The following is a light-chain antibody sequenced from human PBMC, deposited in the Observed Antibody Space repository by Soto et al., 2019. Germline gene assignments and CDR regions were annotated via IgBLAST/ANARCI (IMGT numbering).Light chain of an antibody. J-gene: IGKJ1*01. CDR1: QSVSSN. CDR3: QQYNNWLSGT. Sequence: EIVMTQSPATLSVSPGERATLSCRASQSVSSNLAWYQQKPGQAPRLLIYGASARATGIPARFSGSGSGTEFTLTISSLQSEDFAVYYCQQYNNWLSGTFGQGTKV. CDR2: GAS. V-gene: IGKV3-15*01.